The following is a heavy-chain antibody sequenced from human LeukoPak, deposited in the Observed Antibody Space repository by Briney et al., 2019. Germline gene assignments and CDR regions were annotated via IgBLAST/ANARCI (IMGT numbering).Heavy chain of an antibody. Sequence: GGFLRLSCAASGFTFSDYYMSWIRQAPGKGLEWVSYISSSGSTIYYADSVKGRFTISRDNAKNSLYLQMNSLRAEDTAVYYCASPVLVGYSSSWYKDYWGQGTLVTVSS. V-gene: IGHV3-11*01. CDR2: ISSSGSTI. CDR3: ASPVLVGYSSSWYKDY. J-gene: IGHJ4*02. CDR1: GFTFSDYY. D-gene: IGHD6-13*01.